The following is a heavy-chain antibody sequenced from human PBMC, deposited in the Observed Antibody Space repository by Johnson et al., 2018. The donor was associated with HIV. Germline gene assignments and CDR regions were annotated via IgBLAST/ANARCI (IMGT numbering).Heavy chain of an antibody. CDR2: ISGSGGST. V-gene: IGHV3-23*04. J-gene: IGHJ3*02. D-gene: IGHD1-26*01. CDR1: GLTFSSYG. CDR3: TREGGSQKGAFDI. Sequence: VQLVESGGGLVQPGGSLRLSCAASGLTFSSYGMSWVRQAPGKGLEWVSAISGSGGSTYYADSVKGRFTISRDNSENTMYLQMNSLKTEDTAVYYCTREGGSQKGAFDIWGQGTMVTVSS.